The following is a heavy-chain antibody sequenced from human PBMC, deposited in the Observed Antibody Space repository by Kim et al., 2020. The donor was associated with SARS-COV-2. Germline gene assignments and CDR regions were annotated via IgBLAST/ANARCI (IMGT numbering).Heavy chain of an antibody. Sequence: SRVTISVDRSKNQFSLKLSSVTAADTAVYYCARGSYCGGDCYPSGWYFDLWGRGTLVTVSS. CDR3: ARGSYCGGDCYPSGWYFDL. D-gene: IGHD2-21*02. V-gene: IGHV4-30-2*01. J-gene: IGHJ2*01.